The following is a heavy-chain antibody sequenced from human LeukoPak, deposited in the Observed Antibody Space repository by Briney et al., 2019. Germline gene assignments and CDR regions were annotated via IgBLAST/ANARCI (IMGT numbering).Heavy chain of an antibody. CDR1: GGSISSYY. Sequence: PETLSLTCTVSGGSISSYYWSWIRQPPGKGLEWIGYIYYSGSTNYNPSLKSRVTISVDTSKNQFSLKLSSVTAADTAVYYCARVGVGALDYWGQGTLVTVSS. J-gene: IGHJ4*02. CDR2: IYYSGST. V-gene: IGHV4-59*01. D-gene: IGHD1-26*01. CDR3: ARVGVGALDY.